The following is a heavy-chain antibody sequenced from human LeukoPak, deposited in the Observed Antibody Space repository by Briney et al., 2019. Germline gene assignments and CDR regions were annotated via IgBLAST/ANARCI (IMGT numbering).Heavy chain of an antibody. V-gene: IGHV1-8*01. CDR2: MNPNSGNT. J-gene: IGHJ5*02. CDR1: GYTFTSYD. D-gene: IGHD1-26*01. CDR3: ARVYSGSYSNWFDP. Sequence: ASVKVSCKASGYTFTSYDINWVRQAPGQGLEWMGWMNPNSGNTGYAQKFQGRVTMTRNTSISTAYMELSSLRSEDTAVYYCARVYSGSYSNWFDPWGQGTLVTVSS.